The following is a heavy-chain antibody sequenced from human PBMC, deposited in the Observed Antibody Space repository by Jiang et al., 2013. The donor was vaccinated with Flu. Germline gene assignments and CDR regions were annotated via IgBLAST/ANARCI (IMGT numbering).Heavy chain of an antibody. CDR3: ARHYLDYYDSSGGGDYGMDV. CDR1: GYSFTSYW. V-gene: IGHV5-51*01. CDR2: IYPGDSDT. D-gene: IGHD3-22*01. J-gene: IGHJ6*02. Sequence: GAEVKKPGESLKISCKGSGYSFTSYWIGWVRQMPGKGLEWMGIIYPGDSDTRYSPSFQGQVTISADKSISTAYLQWSSLKASDTAMYYCARHYLDYYDSSGGGDYGMDVWGQGTTVTVSS.